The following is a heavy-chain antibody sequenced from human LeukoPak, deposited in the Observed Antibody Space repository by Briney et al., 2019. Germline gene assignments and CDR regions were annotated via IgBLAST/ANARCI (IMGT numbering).Heavy chain of an antibody. J-gene: IGHJ4*02. Sequence: GGSPRLSCAASGFTFRSYWMHWVRQAPGKGLGWVSRINSDGSSTSYADSVKGRSTISRDNAKNTLYLQMNSLRAEDTAVYYCARVAGGSSPYYFDYWGRGTLVTVSS. CDR3: ARVAGGSSPYYFDY. D-gene: IGHD6-13*01. CDR1: GFTFRSYW. V-gene: IGHV3-74*01. CDR2: INSDGSST.